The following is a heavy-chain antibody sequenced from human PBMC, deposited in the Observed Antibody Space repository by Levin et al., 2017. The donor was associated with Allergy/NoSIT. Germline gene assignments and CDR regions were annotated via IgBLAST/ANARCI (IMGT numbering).Heavy chain of an antibody. Sequence: GESLKISCAASGFTFSSYGMHWVRQAPGKGLEWVAVISYDGSNKYYADSVKGRFTISRDNSKNTLYLQMNSLRAEDTAVYYCAKSGSPTLPSYYYYYGMDVWGQGTTVTVSS. CDR1: GFTFSSYG. V-gene: IGHV3-30*18. CDR3: AKSGSPTLPSYYYYYGMDV. CDR2: ISYDGSNK. D-gene: IGHD3-10*01. J-gene: IGHJ6*02.